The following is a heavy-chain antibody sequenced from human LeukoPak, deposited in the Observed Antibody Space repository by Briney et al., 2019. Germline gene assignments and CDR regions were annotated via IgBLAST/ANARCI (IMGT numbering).Heavy chain of an antibody. CDR1: GFTFSNAW. J-gene: IGHJ3*02. CDR3: TTSDYYDSSDPGVLDAFDI. V-gene: IGHV3-15*01. Sequence: GGSLRLSCAASGFTFSNAWMSWVRQAPGKGLEWVGRIKSKTDGGTTDYAAPVKGRFTISRDDSKNTLYLQMNSLKTEDTAVYYCTTSDYYDSSDPGVLDAFDIWSQGTMVTVSS. CDR2: IKSKTDGGTT. D-gene: IGHD3-22*01.